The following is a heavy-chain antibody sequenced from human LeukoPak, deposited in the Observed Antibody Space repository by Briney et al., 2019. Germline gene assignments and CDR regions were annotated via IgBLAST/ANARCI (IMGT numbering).Heavy chain of an antibody. CDR3: AREGYRGDYIVDIDAFDI. J-gene: IGHJ3*02. CDR1: GFTFSSYG. Sequence: PGGSLRLSCGASGFTFSSYGMHWVRQAPGKGLEWVAFIRYDGSNKYYADSVKGRFTISRDNSKNTLYLQMNSLRSEDTAVYYCAREGYRGDYIVDIDAFDIWGQGTMVTVSS. CDR2: IRYDGSNK. D-gene: IGHD4-17*01. V-gene: IGHV3-30*02.